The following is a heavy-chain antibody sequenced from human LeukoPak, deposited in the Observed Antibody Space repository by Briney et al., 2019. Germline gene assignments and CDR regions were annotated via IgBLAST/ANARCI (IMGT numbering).Heavy chain of an antibody. Sequence: SSETLSLTCNVSGVSVSSSNYSWGWIRQPPGKGLEWIGSIHYSGSTCYNSSLKSRVTISLDTSKNQFSPKVTSVTAADTAVYYCAREGHEDLHKNAAVGQVPDAFDMCGLDEGQEDINKRAAGQVPHAFGMWGQGTMVSVSS. J-gene: IGHJ3*02. CDR3: AREGHEDLHKNAAVGQVPDAFDMCGLDEGQEDINKRAAGQVPHAFGM. D-gene: IGHD6-13*01. CDR2: IHYSGST. CDR1: GVSVSSSNYS. V-gene: IGHV4-39*07.